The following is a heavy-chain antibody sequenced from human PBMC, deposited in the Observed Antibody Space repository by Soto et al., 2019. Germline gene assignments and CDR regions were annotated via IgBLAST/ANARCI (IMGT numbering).Heavy chain of an antibody. D-gene: IGHD3-10*01. J-gene: IGHJ4*02. Sequence: QVQLVESGGGVVQPGRSLRLSCAASGFTFSSYAMHWVRQAPGKGLEWVAVISYDGSNKYYADSVKGRFTISRDNSKNTLYLQMNSLRAEDTAVYYCARPPITMVRGVIIYFDYWGQGTLVTVSS. CDR2: ISYDGSNK. CDR3: ARPPITMVRGVIIYFDY. V-gene: IGHV3-30-3*01. CDR1: GFTFSSYA.